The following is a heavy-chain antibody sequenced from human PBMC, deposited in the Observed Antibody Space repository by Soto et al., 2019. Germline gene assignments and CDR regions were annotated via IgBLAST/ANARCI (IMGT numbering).Heavy chain of an antibody. D-gene: IGHD2-2*01. J-gene: IGHJ5*02. Sequence: EVQLVETGGGLIQPGGSLRLSCAASGFTVSNTYMTWVRQPPGKGLEFVSVIYTAGGTNYADSVKGRFIISRVNSRNTLYLQMNSLRAEETAVYYCARALPVAKGGFDPWGQGTLVTVSS. CDR3: ARALPVAKGGFDP. CDR1: GFTVSNTY. CDR2: IYTAGGT. V-gene: IGHV3-53*02.